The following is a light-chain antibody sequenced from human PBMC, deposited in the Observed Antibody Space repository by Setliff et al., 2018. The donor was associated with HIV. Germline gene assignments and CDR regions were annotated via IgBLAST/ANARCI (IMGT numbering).Light chain of an antibody. V-gene: IGLV2-23*01. Sequence: QSALAQPASVSGSPGQSITISCTGTSSDIGRYNLVSWYQQYPGKVPKLMIYQATKRPSGVSNRFSGSKSGNTASLTISGLQAENEADYYCCSNTGSNTYVFGSGTKV. CDR1: SSDIGRYNL. J-gene: IGLJ1*01. CDR2: QAT. CDR3: CSNTGSNTYV.